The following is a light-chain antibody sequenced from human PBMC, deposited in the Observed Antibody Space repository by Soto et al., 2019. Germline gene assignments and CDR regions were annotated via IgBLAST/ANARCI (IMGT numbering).Light chain of an antibody. CDR3: QQYNSYSIT. CDR1: QSISNW. Sequence: DLQMTQSPSTLSASVGDRVTITCRASQSISNWLAWYQQKPGKAPKLLIYDASTLETGVPSRFSGSGSATEFTLTITSLQPDDFATYYCQQYNSYSITFGQGTRLEIK. V-gene: IGKV1-5*01. CDR2: DAS. J-gene: IGKJ5*01.